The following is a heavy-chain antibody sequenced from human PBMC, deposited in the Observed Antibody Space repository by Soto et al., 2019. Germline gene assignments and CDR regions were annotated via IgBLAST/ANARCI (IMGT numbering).Heavy chain of an antibody. V-gene: IGHV4-38-2*02. D-gene: IGHD3-10*01. CDR1: GYSISSGCY. J-gene: IGHJ4*02. CDR2: MYPTGST. Sequence: SETLSLTCTVSGYSISSGCYWVCIRQPPGKRLELIWSMYPTGSTYYNPSLKSRVTMSVDTSNNELSLKLSSVTAADTAVYHCVRDLNYGLYYFEYGGQGTLDTVS. CDR3: VRDLNYGLYYFEY.